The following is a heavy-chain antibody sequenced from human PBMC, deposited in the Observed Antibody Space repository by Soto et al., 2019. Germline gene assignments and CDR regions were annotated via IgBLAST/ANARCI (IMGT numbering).Heavy chain of an antibody. Sequence: SDTLSLTSTVSSGSISSHFWRWFRQTPGKGLEWIAYIYNSGSANYSPALRRRVTLALDTSKNQFSLTLNSLTAPDTAVYSCTRDKGRTQYFDLWGQGPRSTVSP. J-gene: IGHJ5*02. CDR1: SGSISSHF. CDR2: IYNSGSA. D-gene: IGHD1-7*01. V-gene: IGHV4-59*11. CDR3: TRDKGRTQYFDL.